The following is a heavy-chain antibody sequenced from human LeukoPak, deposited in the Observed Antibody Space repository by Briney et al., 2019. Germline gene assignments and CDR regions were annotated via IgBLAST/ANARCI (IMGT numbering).Heavy chain of an antibody. CDR1: GFTVSSDY. J-gene: IGHJ4*02. Sequence: GGSLRLSCAASGFTVSSDYMSWVRQAPGKGLEWVSTISGRGSSIYYADSVKGRFTISRDNSKNTLYLQMNSLRAEDTAVYYCAKDIQDIVVVVAAIVWGQGTLVTVSS. D-gene: IGHD2-15*01. V-gene: IGHV3-23*01. CDR3: AKDIQDIVVVVAAIV. CDR2: ISGRGSSI.